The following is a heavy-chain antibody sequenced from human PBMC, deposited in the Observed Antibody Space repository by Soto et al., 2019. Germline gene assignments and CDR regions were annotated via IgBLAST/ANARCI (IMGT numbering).Heavy chain of an antibody. D-gene: IGHD3-22*01. V-gene: IGHV1-3*01. J-gene: IGHJ5*02. Sequence: ASVKGSCKASEYTFTSYAIHWLRQAPGQSLEWMGWINAGSGDSKYSQKFQGRVTISSDTSASTAYMELSSLRSEDTAVYYCARDLFYDRDLGGFDPWGQGTLVTVSS. CDR2: INAGSGDS. CDR3: ARDLFYDRDLGGFDP. CDR1: EYTFTSYA.